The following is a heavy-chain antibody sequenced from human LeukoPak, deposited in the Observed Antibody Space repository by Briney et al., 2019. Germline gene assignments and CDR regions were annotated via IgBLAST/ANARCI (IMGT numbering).Heavy chain of an antibody. J-gene: IGHJ4*02. CDR2: IDHTGST. D-gene: IGHD5-12*01. CDR3: ARLQTYSGYEDFDH. CDR1: GDSISIYY. Sequence: EPSETLSLTCSVSGDSISIYYWSWIRQPPGKGLEWIGYIDHTGSTNYNPSLNSRVTISRDTAKNHFSLRLSTVTAADTVVYYCARLQTYSGYEDFDHWGQGTLVTVSS. V-gene: IGHV4-59*12.